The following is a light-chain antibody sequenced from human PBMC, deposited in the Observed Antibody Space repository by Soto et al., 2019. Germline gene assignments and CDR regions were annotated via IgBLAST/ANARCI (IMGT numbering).Light chain of an antibody. Sequence: EIVMTQSPATLSVSPGERATLSCRASQNVNSNLAWYQQKPGQAPRLLIYGASTRATGIPARFSGSGSGTEFTLAVSGLQSEDFAVYYCQQYNNWPRTFGPGTKVDV. CDR1: QNVNSN. CDR2: GAS. V-gene: IGKV3-15*01. J-gene: IGKJ3*01. CDR3: QQYNNWPRT.